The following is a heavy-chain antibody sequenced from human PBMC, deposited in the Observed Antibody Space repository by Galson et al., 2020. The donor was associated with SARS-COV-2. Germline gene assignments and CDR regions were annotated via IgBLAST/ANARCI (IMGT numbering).Heavy chain of an antibody. D-gene: IGHD3-22*01. V-gene: IGHV4-38-2*02. Sequence: SETLSLTCTVSGYSVSTTNYWGWVRQPPGRGLEWIGCVHPSGTTYYNPSLKSRATISVDTSKNQFSLRLDSVTAADTALYYCARQGVNMIVLVTVPGWYFDLWGRGTLVTVSS. J-gene: IGHJ2*01. CDR3: ARQGVNMIVLVTVPGWYFDL. CDR2: VHPSGTT. CDR1: GYSVSTTNY.